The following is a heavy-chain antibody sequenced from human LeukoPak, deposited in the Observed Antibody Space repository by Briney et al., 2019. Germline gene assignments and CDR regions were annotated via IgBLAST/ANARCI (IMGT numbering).Heavy chain of an antibody. CDR2: ISDIGSI. V-gene: IGHV4-59*08. Sequence: SETLSLTCTVSGGSISSYYWSWIRQPPGKGLEWIAYISDIGSINYNPSLKSRVTISLDTSKNQFSLKLSSVTVADTAVYYCAGHHPRNTVDFWGQGTLDTVSS. CDR3: AGHHPRNTVDF. CDR1: GGSISSYY. D-gene: IGHD2-8*02. J-gene: IGHJ4*02.